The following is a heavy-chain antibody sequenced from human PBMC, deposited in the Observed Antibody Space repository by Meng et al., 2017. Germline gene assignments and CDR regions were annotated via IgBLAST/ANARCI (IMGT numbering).Heavy chain of an antibody. V-gene: IGHV3-21*01. CDR2: ISISSSYI. Sequence: GESLKISCAASGFTFSSYSMNWVRQAPGKGLEWVSSISISSSYIYYADSVKGRFTISRDNAKNSLYLQMNSLRAEDTAVYYCARSEGATVTPGDYYYYGMDVWGQGTTVTVSS. CDR1: GFTFSSYS. CDR3: ARSEGATVTPGDYYYYGMDV. J-gene: IGHJ6*02. D-gene: IGHD4-17*01.